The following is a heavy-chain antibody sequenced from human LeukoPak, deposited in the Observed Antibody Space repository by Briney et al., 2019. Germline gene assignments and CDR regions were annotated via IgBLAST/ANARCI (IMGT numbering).Heavy chain of an antibody. D-gene: IGHD3-16*02. CDR1: GFTFSSYA. J-gene: IGHJ4*02. CDR2: ISYDGSNK. CDR3: ARDRLRLGDLSLSFPDY. V-gene: IGHV3-30*04. Sequence: GGSLRLSCAASGFTFSSYAMHWVRQAPGKGLEWVAVISYDGSNKYYADSVKGRFTISRDNSKNTLYLQMNSLRAEDTAVYYCARDRLRLGDLSLSFPDYWGQGTLVTVSS.